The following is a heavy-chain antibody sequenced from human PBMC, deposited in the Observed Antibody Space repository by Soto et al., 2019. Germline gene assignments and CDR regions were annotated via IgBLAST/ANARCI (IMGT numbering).Heavy chain of an antibody. Sequence: EVQLLESGGGLVQPGGSLRLSCAASGFTFSSYAMSWVRQAPGKGLEWVSAISGSGGSTYYADSVKGRFTISRDNSKNTLYLQMNSLRAEDTAIYYCAKYGDYFPVADYFDYWGQGTLVTVSS. J-gene: IGHJ4*02. CDR3: AKYGDYFPVADYFDY. CDR2: ISGSGGST. D-gene: IGHD4-17*01. CDR1: GFTFSSYA. V-gene: IGHV3-23*01.